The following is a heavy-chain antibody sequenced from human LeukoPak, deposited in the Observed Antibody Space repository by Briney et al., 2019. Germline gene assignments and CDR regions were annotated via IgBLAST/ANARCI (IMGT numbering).Heavy chain of an antibody. CDR1: GFTFSSYG. D-gene: IGHD2-15*01. V-gene: IGHV3-30*02. CDR3: ASEYCSGGSCYFPP. CDR2: IRYDGSNK. Sequence: GGSLRLSCAASGFTFSSYGMHWVRQAPGKGLEWVAFIRYDGSNKYYADSVKGRFTISRDNSKNTLYLQMNSLRAEDTAVYYCASEYCSGGSCYFPPWGQGTLVTVSS. J-gene: IGHJ5*02.